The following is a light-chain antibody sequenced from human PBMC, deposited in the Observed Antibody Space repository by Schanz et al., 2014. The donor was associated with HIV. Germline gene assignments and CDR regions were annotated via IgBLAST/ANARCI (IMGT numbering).Light chain of an antibody. CDR3: QQYGSSPGT. CDR2: GAS. V-gene: IGKV3-20*01. Sequence: EMVMTQSPATLSASPGERATLSCRASQSIGSNLAWYHQKPGQAPRLLIYGASSRATGIPGRFSGSGSGTDFTLTISRLEPEDFAVYYCQQYGSSPGTFGQGTKV. J-gene: IGKJ2*01. CDR1: QSIGSN.